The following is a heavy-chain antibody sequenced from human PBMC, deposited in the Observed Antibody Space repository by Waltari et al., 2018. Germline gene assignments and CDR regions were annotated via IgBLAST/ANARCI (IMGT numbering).Heavy chain of an antibody. J-gene: IGHJ4*02. CDR1: GFTFRDYA. CDR3: AKAGGQFLLQYYFDS. CDR2: IHSGGRT. V-gene: IGHV3-23*03. D-gene: IGHD3-22*01. Sequence: EVQLLESGGGLLHPGGSLRLSCAPSGFTFRDYARSWVRQDPGKGLEWVSVIHSGGRTHYAVSVKGRFTVSRDESKNTLYLQMNSMRVEDTAIYCCAKAGGQFLLQYYFDSWGEGTLVTVSS.